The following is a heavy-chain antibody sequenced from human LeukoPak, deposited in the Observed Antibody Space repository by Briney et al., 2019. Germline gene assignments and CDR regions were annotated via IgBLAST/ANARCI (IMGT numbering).Heavy chain of an antibody. Sequence: GGSLRLSCAASGFTFSSYGMSWVRQAPGKGLEWVSAISGSGGSTYYADSVKGRFTISRDNSKNSLYLQMNSLRAEDTALYYCARETYGSGTGNWGQGTLVTVSS. J-gene: IGHJ4*02. CDR2: ISGSGGST. CDR1: GFTFSSYG. V-gene: IGHV3-23*01. CDR3: ARETYGSGTGN. D-gene: IGHD3-10*01.